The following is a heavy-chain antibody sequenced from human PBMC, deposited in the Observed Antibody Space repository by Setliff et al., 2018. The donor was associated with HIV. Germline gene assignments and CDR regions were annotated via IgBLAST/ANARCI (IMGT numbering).Heavy chain of an antibody. CDR3: ARFSVVVTARGY. D-gene: IGHD2-21*02. V-gene: IGHV4-39*01. CDR2: IFYSGSI. CDR1: GDSMISRPYY. Sequence: SETLSLTCTVSGDSMISRPYYWGWIRQSPGKGLEWIGNIFYSGSIYSNPSLKSRINLSIDTSKNQFSLKLTSVTAADTAVYYCARFSVVVTARGYWGRGTLVTVSS. J-gene: IGHJ4*02.